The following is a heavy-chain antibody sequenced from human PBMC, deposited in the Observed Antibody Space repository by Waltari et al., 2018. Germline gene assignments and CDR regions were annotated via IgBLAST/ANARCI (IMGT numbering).Heavy chain of an antibody. CDR3: VRYMGNFVSSPFDY. D-gene: IGHD1-20*01. CDR2: ISGGGST. CDR1: GFTFNTFA. Sequence: EVQILESGGVLVQPGESLRLSCVGSGFTFNTFAISWVRRSPGKGLEWVSVISGGGSTYYADSVKGRFTISRDNSKNIVYLQMSSLTAEDTAQYFCVRYMGNFVSSPFDYWGQGTLVTVSS. V-gene: IGHV3-23*01. J-gene: IGHJ4*02.